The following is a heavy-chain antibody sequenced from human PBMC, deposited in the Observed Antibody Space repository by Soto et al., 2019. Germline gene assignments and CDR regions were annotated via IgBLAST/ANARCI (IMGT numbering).Heavy chain of an antibody. D-gene: IGHD6-19*01. V-gene: IGHV3-7*02. Sequence: EVQLVESGGGLVQPGESLRLSCAASGFTFSSYWMNWVRQAPGKGLEWVANIKQDGTEKHYVDSVKDRFTISRDNAKSSLHLQLNSLRADDTAVYYCAGGTGWFIVDWGQGTLVTVSS. CDR3: AGGTGWFIVD. CDR2: IKQDGTEK. J-gene: IGHJ4*02. CDR1: GFTFSSYW.